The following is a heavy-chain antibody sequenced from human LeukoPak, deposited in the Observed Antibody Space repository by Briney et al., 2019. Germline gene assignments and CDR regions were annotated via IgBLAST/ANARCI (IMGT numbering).Heavy chain of an antibody. Sequence: PGGSLRLSCAASGFTFSSYAMSWVRQAPGKGLEWVSAISGSGGSTYYADSVKGRFTISRDNSKNTLYLQMNSLRAEDTAVYYCANWVVPAAIRLADYWGQGTLVTVSS. CDR1: GFTFSSYA. J-gene: IGHJ4*02. V-gene: IGHV3-23*01. CDR3: ANWVVPAAIRLADY. D-gene: IGHD2-2*02. CDR2: ISGSGGST.